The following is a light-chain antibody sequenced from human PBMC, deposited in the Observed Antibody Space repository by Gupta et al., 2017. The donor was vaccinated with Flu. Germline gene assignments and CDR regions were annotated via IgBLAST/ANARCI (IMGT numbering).Light chain of an antibody. V-gene: IGLV2-14*01. Sequence: RDVGANNDVSWYQQHPGKAPKVMIYGVNNRPSGVSDRFSGSKSGNTASLTISGLQAEDEADYYCSSYRSSSTSFFFGTGTKVTVL. CDR2: GVN. CDR3: SSYRSSSTSFF. CDR1: RDVGANND. J-gene: IGLJ1*01.